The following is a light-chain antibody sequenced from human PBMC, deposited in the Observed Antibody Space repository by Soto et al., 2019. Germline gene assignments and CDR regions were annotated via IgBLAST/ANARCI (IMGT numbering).Light chain of an antibody. J-gene: IGKJ1*01. CDR1: QSISSW. Sequence: DIQMTQSPSTLSASVGDRVTITCRASQSISSWLAWYQQKPGKAPKLLIYDASTLKGGVPSRFSGSGSGTEFSLTISSLQPDDFATYYCQQYNFYWTCGQGTEVEIK. CDR2: DAS. CDR3: QQYNFYWT. V-gene: IGKV1-5*01.